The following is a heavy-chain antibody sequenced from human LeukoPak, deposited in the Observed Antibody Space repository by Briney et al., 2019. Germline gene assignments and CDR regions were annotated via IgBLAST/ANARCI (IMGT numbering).Heavy chain of an antibody. CDR1: GGSISSYY. Sequence: PSETLSLTCTVSGGSISSYYWSWIRQPPGKGLEWIEYIYYSGSTKYNPSLKSRVTISVDTSKNQFSLKLSSVTAADTAVYHCARHVGYCSGRSCYGVAFDIWGQGTMVTVSS. CDR2: IYYSGST. CDR3: ARHVGYCSGRSCYGVAFDI. J-gene: IGHJ3*02. D-gene: IGHD2-15*01. V-gene: IGHV4-59*08.